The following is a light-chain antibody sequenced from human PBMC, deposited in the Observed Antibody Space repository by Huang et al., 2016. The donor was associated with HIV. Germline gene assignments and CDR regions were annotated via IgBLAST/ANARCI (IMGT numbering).Light chain of an antibody. V-gene: IGKV3-15*01. CDR3: QQYNNWPRT. J-gene: IGKJ1*01. Sequence: EIVMTQSPATLSVSPGERATLSCRASQSISRNLAWYRQIPGQAPWLRIYGASTRATGGPARVSGSGSGTEFTLTISSLQSEDFAVYYCQQYNNWPRTFGPGTKVEI. CDR1: QSISRN. CDR2: GAS.